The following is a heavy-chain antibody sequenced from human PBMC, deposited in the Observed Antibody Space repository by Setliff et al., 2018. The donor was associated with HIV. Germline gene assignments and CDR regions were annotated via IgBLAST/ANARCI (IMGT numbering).Heavy chain of an antibody. CDR2: IRYDGSQK. V-gene: IGHV3-30*02. CDR3: AKDVCSGAYCYAYYYYGMDV. CDR1: VFTFNNYG. J-gene: IGHJ6*02. D-gene: IGHD2-15*01. Sequence: PGESLKISCAASVFTFNNYGMNWVRQAPGKGLEWVAFIRYDGSQKYYVDSAKGRFTISRDNSKNTLYLQMNSLRVEDTAVYYCAKDVCSGAYCYAYYYYGMDVWGQGTMVTVSS.